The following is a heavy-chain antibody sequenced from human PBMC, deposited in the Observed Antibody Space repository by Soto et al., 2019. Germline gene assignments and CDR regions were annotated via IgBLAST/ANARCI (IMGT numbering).Heavy chain of an antibody. D-gene: IGHD3-22*01. J-gene: IGHJ6*02. V-gene: IGHV4-39*01. CDR3: ARRLYYDSSGFEGGGMDV. CDR2: IYYSGST. Sequence: SETLSLTCTVSGGSISSSSYYWGWIRQPPGKGLEWIGSIYYSGSTYYNPSLKSRVTISVDTSKNQFSLKLSSVTAADTAVYYCARRLYYDSSGFEGGGMDVWGQGTLVTVSS. CDR1: GGSISSSSYY.